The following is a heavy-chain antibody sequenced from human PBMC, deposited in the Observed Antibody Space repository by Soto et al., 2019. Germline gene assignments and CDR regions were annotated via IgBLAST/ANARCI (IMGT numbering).Heavy chain of an antibody. CDR1: GGSIVDYY. CDR2: SYYTGNT. Sequence: PSETLSLTCSLSGGSIVDYYWSWIRQTPGKGLEWIGFSYYTGNTRYNPSLGSRVTISLDTSKNQFSLKLTSATAADTAFYYCAREVNRWELRVFFDPWGRGALVTVSS. D-gene: IGHD1-7*01. V-gene: IGHV4-59*01. CDR3: AREVNRWELRVFFDP. J-gene: IGHJ5*02.